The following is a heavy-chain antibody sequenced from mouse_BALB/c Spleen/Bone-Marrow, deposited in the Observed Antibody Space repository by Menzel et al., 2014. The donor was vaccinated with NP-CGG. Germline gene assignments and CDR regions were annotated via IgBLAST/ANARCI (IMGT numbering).Heavy chain of an antibody. Sequence: VQLKESGAELVRSGASVKLSCTASGFNIKDYYMHWVKQRPEQGLEWIGWIDPENGDTEYAPKFQGKATMTADTSSNTAYLQLSSLTSEDTAVYYCSGNYYAMDYWGPGTSVTVSS. CDR3: SGNYYAMDY. CDR1: GFNIKDYY. CDR2: IDPENGDT. D-gene: IGHD2-1*01. J-gene: IGHJ4*01. V-gene: IGHV14-4*02.